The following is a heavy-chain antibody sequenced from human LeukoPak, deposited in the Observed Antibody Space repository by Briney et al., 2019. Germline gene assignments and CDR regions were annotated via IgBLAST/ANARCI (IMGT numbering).Heavy chain of an antibody. CDR1: GGSISFYY. V-gene: IGHV4-59*12. CDR2: IYYSGST. Sequence: SETLSLTCTVSGGSISFYYWSWIRQPPGKGVEWIGYIYYSGSTNYNPSLKSRVTISVDTSKNHFSLKLTSVTAADTAIYYCARDTYNWNVDAFDPWGQGTLVTVSS. CDR3: ARDTYNWNVDAFDP. J-gene: IGHJ5*02. D-gene: IGHD1-20*01.